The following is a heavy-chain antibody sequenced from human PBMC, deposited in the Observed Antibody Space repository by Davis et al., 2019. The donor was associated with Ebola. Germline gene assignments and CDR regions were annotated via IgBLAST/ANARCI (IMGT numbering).Heavy chain of an antibody. D-gene: IGHD6-13*01. CDR2: IWYDGSRK. CDR1: GFNFRSYG. V-gene: IGHV3-33*01. Sequence: GESLKISCAASGFNFRSYGMHWIRQAPDKGLEWVAVIWYDGSRKYYGDSVKGRFTISRDNSNNLLYLQMNSLRAEDTAVYYCARGEQQLADYWGQGTLVTVSS. CDR3: ARGEQQLADY. J-gene: IGHJ4*02.